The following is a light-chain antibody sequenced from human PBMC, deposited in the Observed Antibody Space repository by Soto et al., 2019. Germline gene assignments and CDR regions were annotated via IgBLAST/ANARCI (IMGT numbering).Light chain of an antibody. Sequence: DIVMTQSPDSLAVSLGEMVTINCRSSQSVLNYLAWYRQKPGQPPKLLIYWASDRESGVPDRVSGSGSRTDFTLTISSLQAEDVAVYYCQQYYSLPQTFGQGTKVEIK. J-gene: IGKJ1*01. CDR3: QQYYSLPQT. V-gene: IGKV4-1*01. CDR1: QSVLNY. CDR2: WAS.